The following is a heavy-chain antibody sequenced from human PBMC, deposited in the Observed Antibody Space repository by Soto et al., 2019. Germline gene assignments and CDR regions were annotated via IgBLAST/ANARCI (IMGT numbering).Heavy chain of an antibody. CDR2: IIPITATA. V-gene: IGHV1-69*13. CDR1: GGTFGSYA. J-gene: IGHJ6*02. Sequence: SVKVSCKASGGTFGSYAISWVRQAPGQGLEWMGGIIPITATANYAQRFQGRVTITADESTSTASMQLSSLRSEDTAVYYCARSQGSSTSLEIYYYYYYGMDVWGQGTTVTVSS. D-gene: IGHD2-2*01. CDR3: ARSQGSSTSLEIYYYYYYGMDV.